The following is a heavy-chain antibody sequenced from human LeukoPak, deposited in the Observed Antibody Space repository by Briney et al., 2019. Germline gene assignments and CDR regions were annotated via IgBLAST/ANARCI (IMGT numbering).Heavy chain of an antibody. CDR2: MNPNSGNT. J-gene: IGHJ4*02. Sequence: ASVKVSCKASGYTFTSYDINWVRQATGQGLEWMGWMNPNSGNTGYAQKFQGRVTITRDMSTSTAYMELSSLRSEDTAVYYCAVDVIYESDWGQGTLVTVSS. CDR3: AVDVIYESD. V-gene: IGHV1-8*03. D-gene: IGHD2/OR15-2a*01. CDR1: GYTFTSYD.